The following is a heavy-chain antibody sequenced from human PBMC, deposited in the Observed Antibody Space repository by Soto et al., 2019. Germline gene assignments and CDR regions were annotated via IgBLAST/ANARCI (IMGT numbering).Heavy chain of an antibody. J-gene: IGHJ5*02. V-gene: IGHV1-2*04. CDR2: INPNSGGT. CDR1: GYTFTGYY. CDR3: ARGGVIRFLRGHRDNWFDP. Sequence: GASVKVSCKASGYTFTGYYMHWVRQAPGQGLEWMGWINPNSGGTNYAQKFQGWVTMTRDTSISTAYMELSRLRSDDTAVYYCARGGVIRFLRGHRDNWFDPWGQGTLVTVSS. D-gene: IGHD3-3*01.